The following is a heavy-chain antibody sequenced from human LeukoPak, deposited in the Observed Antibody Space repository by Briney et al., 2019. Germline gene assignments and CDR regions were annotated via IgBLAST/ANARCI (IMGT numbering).Heavy chain of an antibody. Sequence: GGSLRLSCAASGITVSNHYMSWVRQAPGKGLEWVSVIHSGGRTYYAESVKGRFTISRDNSKNTLSLQMSSLRAEDTALYYCAGLHLTYSSGWYWVDYWGQGTLVTVSS. J-gene: IGHJ4*02. CDR3: AGLHLTYSSGWYWVDY. D-gene: IGHD6-19*01. CDR2: IHSGGRT. V-gene: IGHV3-66*04. CDR1: GITVSNHY.